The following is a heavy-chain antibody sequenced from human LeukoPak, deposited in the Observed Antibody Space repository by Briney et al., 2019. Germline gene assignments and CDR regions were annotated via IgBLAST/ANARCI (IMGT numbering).Heavy chain of an antibody. Sequence: ASVKVSCKAPGYTFTGYYMHWVRQAPGQGLEWMGWINPNSGGTNYTQKFQGRVTMTRDTSISTAYMELSRLRSDDTAVYYYARRGRRYCSSTSCYGWFDPWGQGTLVTVSS. CDR2: INPNSGGT. D-gene: IGHD2-2*01. V-gene: IGHV1-2*02. CDR1: GYTFTGYY. J-gene: IGHJ5*02. CDR3: ARRGRRYCSSTSCYGWFDP.